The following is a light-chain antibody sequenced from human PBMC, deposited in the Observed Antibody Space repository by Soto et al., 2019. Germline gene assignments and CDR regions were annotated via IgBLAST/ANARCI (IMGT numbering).Light chain of an antibody. CDR3: SSYTTSSTYV. V-gene: IGLV2-14*01. CDR2: EVI. J-gene: IGLJ1*01. Sequence: QSALTQPASVSGSPGQSITISCTGTSSDVGGYGYVSWYQQYPGKAPKLMIYEVINRPSGVSNRFSGSKSGNTASLTISGLHAEDEADYYCSSYTTSSTYVFGAGTKVTVL. CDR1: SSDVGGYGY.